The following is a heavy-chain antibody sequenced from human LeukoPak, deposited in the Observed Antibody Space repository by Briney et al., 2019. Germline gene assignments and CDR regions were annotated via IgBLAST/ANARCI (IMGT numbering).Heavy chain of an antibody. Sequence: PGGSLRLSCAASGFTFSHYWMSWVRQASGKGLEWVANIKQDGSEKYYVDSVKGRFSISRDNAQNSLYLQMNSLRAEDTAMYYCARARWVNGLYYFDYWGQGTLVTVSS. V-gene: IGHV3-7*01. J-gene: IGHJ4*02. CDR1: GFTFSHYW. D-gene: IGHD2-8*01. CDR3: ARARWVNGLYYFDY. CDR2: IKQDGSEK.